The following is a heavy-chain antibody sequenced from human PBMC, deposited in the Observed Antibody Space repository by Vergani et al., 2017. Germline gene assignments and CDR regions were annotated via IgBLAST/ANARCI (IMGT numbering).Heavy chain of an antibody. CDR1: GGSISSYY. V-gene: IGHV4-59*01. CDR2: IYYSGST. CDR3: ARVTRIAAAGTRYYYYMDV. Sequence: QVQLQESGPGLVKPSETLSLTCTVSGGSISSYYWSWIRQPPGKGLEWIGYIYYSGSTNYNPSLKSRVTISVDTSKNQFSLKLSSVTAADTAVYYCARVTRIAAAGTRYYYYMDVWGKGTTVTVSS. D-gene: IGHD6-13*01. J-gene: IGHJ6*03.